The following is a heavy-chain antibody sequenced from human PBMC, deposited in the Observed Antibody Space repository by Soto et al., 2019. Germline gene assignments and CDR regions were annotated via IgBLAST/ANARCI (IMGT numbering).Heavy chain of an antibody. J-gene: IGHJ6*03. CDR3: AKSLFFVDPANMDV. CDR2: SIPIQGRA. D-gene: IGHD2-21*01. CDR1: GGSFISYI. Sequence: QVQLVQSGAEVRKPGSSVKVSCEASGGSFISYIFTWVRQAPGQGLEWMGRSIPIQGRADYALKFQDRVTITADRPTQTVYMELRGLNPEDRALYYWAKSLFFVDPANMDVGGKGPTVTVSS. V-gene: IGHV1-69*02.